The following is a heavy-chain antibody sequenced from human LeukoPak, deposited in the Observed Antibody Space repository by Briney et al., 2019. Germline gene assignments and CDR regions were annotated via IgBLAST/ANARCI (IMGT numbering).Heavy chain of an antibody. J-gene: IGHJ4*02. Sequence: ASVNVSCTASGYTFTSYGISWVRQAPGQGLEWMGWISAYNGNTNYAQKLQGRVTMTTDTSTSTAYMELRSLRSDDTAVYYCASSLVGATYFDYWGQGTLVTVSS. CDR2: ISAYNGNT. CDR1: GYTFTSYG. V-gene: IGHV1-18*01. CDR3: ASSLVGATYFDY. D-gene: IGHD1-26*01.